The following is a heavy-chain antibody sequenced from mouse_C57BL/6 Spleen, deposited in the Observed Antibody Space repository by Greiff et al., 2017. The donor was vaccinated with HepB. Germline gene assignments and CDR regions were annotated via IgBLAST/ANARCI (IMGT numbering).Heavy chain of an antibody. V-gene: IGHV1-82*01. CDR3: ARGEWGAYYAMDY. Sequence: QVQLQQSGPELVKPGASVKISCKASGYAFSSSWMNWVKQRPGKGLEWIGRIYPGDGDTNYNGKFKGKATLTADKSSSTAYMQLSSLTSEDSAVYFCARGEWGAYYAMDYWGQGTSVTVSS. J-gene: IGHJ4*01. CDR2: IYPGDGDT. CDR1: GYAFSSSW.